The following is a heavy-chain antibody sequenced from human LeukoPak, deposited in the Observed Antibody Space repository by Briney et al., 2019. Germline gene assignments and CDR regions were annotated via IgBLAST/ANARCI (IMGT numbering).Heavy chain of an antibody. V-gene: IGHV4-34*01. CDR2: INHSGST. D-gene: IGHD3-10*01. Sequence: SETLSLTCAVYGGSFSGYYWSWIRQPPGKGLEWIGEINHSGSTNYNPSLKSRVTISVDTSKNQFSLKLSSVTAADTAVYYCARRYYGSRTPRGFDYWGQGTLVTVSS. CDR1: GGSFSGYY. J-gene: IGHJ4*02. CDR3: ARRYYGSRTPRGFDY.